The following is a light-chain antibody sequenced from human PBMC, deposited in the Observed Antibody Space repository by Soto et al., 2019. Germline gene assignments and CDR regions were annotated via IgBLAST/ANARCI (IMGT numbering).Light chain of an antibody. J-gene: IGLJ2*01. CDR2: DVS. Sequence: QSVLTQPASVSGSPGQSITISCTGTSSDVGGYNYVSWYQQHPGKAPKLMIYDVSNRPSGVSNRFSGSKSGNTASLTISGLQAEDEADYYCSSCTSRNTLPHVVFGGG. CDR1: SSDVGGYNY. CDR3: SSCTSRNTLPHVV. V-gene: IGLV2-14*01.